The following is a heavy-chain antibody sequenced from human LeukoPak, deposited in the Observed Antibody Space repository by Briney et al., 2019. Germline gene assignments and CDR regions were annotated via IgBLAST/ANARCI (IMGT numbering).Heavy chain of an antibody. V-gene: IGHV3-23*01. Sequence: PGGSLRLSCAASGFTFSSYAMSWVRQAPGKGLEWVSAISGSGGSTYYADSVKGRFTISRDNSKNTLYLQMNSLRAEDTAVYYCAVLDDYYDSSGYFDYWGQGTLVTVSS. D-gene: IGHD3-22*01. J-gene: IGHJ4*02. CDR2: ISGSGGST. CDR3: AVLDDYYDSSGYFDY. CDR1: GFTFSSYA.